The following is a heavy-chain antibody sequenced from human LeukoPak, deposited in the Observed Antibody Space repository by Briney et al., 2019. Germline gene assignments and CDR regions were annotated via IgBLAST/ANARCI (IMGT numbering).Heavy chain of an antibody. D-gene: IGHD3-22*01. Sequence: GGSLRLSCAASGFTFSKYAMNWVRQAPGKGLEWVSYISSGGSTIYYADSVKGRFTISRDNAKNSLYLQMNSLRAEDTAVYYCARENSGGYYPHYHYYGMDVWGQGTTVTVSS. J-gene: IGHJ6*02. CDR3: ARENSGGYYPHYHYYGMDV. CDR1: GFTFSKYA. CDR2: ISSGGSTI. V-gene: IGHV3-48*03.